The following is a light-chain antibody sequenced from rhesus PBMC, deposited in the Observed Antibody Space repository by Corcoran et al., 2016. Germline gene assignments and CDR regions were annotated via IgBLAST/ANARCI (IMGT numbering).Light chain of an antibody. Sequence: EIVMTQSPATLSLSPGERAPLSCRASPSVSSNFAWYQEKPGQAPRLVISGASSRAPGIADRFRGSGSGTDFTLTISSLEPEDVAVYYCLQHSNWPLTFGGGTKVELK. CDR3: LQHSNWPLT. J-gene: IGKJ4*01. CDR2: GAS. CDR1: PSVSSN. V-gene: IGKV3-24*01.